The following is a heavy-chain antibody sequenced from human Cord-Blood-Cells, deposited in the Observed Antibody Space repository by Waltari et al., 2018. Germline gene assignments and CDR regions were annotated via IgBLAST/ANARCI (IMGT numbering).Heavy chain of an antibody. D-gene: IGHD4-17*01. CDR3: AHQGMTTVTLGSFDI. CDR1: GFSLSTSGVG. Sequence: QITLKESGPTLVKPTQTLTLTCTFSGFSLSTSGVGVGWIRQPPGKALEWLALIYWDDDQSYSPSLKSRLTITKDTSKNQVVLTMTNMDPVDTATYYCAHQGMTTVTLGSFDIWGQGTMVTVSS. CDR2: IYWDDDQ. V-gene: IGHV2-5*02. J-gene: IGHJ3*02.